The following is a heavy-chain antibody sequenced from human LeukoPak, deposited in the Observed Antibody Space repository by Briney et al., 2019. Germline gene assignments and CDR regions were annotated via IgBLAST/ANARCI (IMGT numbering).Heavy chain of an antibody. CDR3: ARDLVSLLYGSGIDY. Sequence: GASVKVSCKASGYTFTNYGISWVRQAPGQGLEWMGWISTYNAKTNSAQRSQGRFTMTADTSTDTAYMELRSLTSDDTAVFYCARDLVSLLYGSGIDYWGQGTQVTVSA. V-gene: IGHV1-18*01. CDR1: GYTFTNYG. CDR2: ISTYNAKT. D-gene: IGHD3-10*01. J-gene: IGHJ4*02.